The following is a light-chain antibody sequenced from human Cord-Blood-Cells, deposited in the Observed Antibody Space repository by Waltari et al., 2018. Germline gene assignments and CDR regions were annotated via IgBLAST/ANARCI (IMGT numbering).Light chain of an antibody. V-gene: IGLV2-14*01. J-gene: IGLJ1*01. Sequence: QSALTQPAPVSGSPGQSITISCTGTSSDVGCYNYVSWYQQHPGKAPKLMIYDVSNRPSGVSNRFSGSKSGNTASLTISGLQAEDEADYYCSSYTSSSLGVFGTGTKVTVL. CDR3: SSYTSSSLGV. CDR1: SSDVGCYNY. CDR2: DVS.